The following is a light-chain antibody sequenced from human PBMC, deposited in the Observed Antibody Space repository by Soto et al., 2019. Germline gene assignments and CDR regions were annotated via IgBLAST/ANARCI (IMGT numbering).Light chain of an antibody. CDR3: KTWGTGIVV. Sequence: QLVLTQSPSASASLGASVKLTCTLSSGHSSYAIAWHQQQPQKGPRYLMKLNSDGSHFKGDGIPDRFSGSSSGAERYLTISSLQSEDEADYYCKTWGTGIVVFGGGTKLTLL. CDR2: LNSDGSH. J-gene: IGLJ2*01. V-gene: IGLV4-69*02. CDR1: SGHSSYA.